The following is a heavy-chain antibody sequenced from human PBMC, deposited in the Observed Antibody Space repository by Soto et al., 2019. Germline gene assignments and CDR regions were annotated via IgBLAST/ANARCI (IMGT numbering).Heavy chain of an antibody. CDR3: SADHPHMAMGWPV. CDR2: IVVVSGST. J-gene: IGHJ6*02. CDR1: GFDLGSFG. D-gene: IGHD1-26*01. V-gene: IGHV1-58*02. Sequence: SVKVSCKASGFDLGSFGIQFLRQTRGRGLEWIGWIVVVSGSTNYARQFQGRVAISRDMSSSTAYLDLYDLKSDDTAVYFCSADHPHMAMGWPVWGQGTTVTVSS.